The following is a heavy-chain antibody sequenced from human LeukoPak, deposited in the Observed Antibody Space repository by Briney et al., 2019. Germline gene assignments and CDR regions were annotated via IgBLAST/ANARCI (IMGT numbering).Heavy chain of an antibody. CDR2: ISSSGSTI. Sequence: GGSLRLSCAASGFTFSDYYMSWIRQAPGKGRGWVSYISSSGSTIYYADSVKGRFTISRDNDKNSLYLQMNSLRAEDTGVYYCARVRGYCSSTSCYYFDYWGQGTLVTVSS. CDR1: GFTFSDYY. CDR3: ARVRGYCSSTSCYYFDY. D-gene: IGHD2-2*01. V-gene: IGHV3-11*01. J-gene: IGHJ4*02.